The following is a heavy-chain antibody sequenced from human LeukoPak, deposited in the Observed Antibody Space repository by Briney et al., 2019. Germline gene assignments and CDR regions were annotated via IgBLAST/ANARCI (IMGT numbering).Heavy chain of an antibody. D-gene: IGHD4-17*01. CDR3: ARVLWNGDYPRFDY. CDR2: IYSGGTT. J-gene: IGHJ4*02. Sequence: PGGSLRLSCAASGFSVSSNYMNWVRQAPGKGLEWVSIIYSGGTTYYADSVKGRFTISRDNSKNTLYLQVNSLRAEDTAVYYCARVLWNGDYPRFDYWGQGTLVTVSS. V-gene: IGHV3-53*01. CDR1: GFSVSSNY.